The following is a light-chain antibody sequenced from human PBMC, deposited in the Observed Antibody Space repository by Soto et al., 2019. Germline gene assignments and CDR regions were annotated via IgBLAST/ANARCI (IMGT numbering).Light chain of an antibody. Sequence: QSVLTQPPSASGSPGQSVTISCTGTSSDVGGYNYVSWYQQHPGKAPKLLIFEVSRRPSGVPDRFSGSKSGNTASLTVSGLQTDDEDDYYCSSYEGSNNPVIFGGGTKLTVL. CDR2: EVS. CDR1: SSDVGGYNY. CDR3: SSYEGSNNPVI. V-gene: IGLV2-8*01. J-gene: IGLJ2*01.